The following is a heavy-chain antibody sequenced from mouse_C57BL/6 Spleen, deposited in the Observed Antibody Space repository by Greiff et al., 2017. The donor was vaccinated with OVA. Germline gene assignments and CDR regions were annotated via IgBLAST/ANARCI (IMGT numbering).Heavy chain of an antibody. CDR2: IYPGDGDT. J-gene: IGHJ2*01. CDR1: GYAFSSSW. D-gene: IGHD5-1*01. Sequence: QVQLQQSGPELVKPGASVKISCKASGYAFSSSWMNWVKQRPGKGLEWIGRIYPGDGDTNYNGKFKGKATLTADKSSSTAYMQLSSLTSEDSAVYFGARGSNCFDYWGQGTTLTVSS. V-gene: IGHV1-82*01. CDR3: ARGSNCFDY.